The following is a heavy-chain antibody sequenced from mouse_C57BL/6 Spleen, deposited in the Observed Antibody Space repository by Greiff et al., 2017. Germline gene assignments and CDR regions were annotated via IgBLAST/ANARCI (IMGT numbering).Heavy chain of an antibody. Sequence: EVKLVEPGGGLVKPGGSLKLSCAASGFTFSSYAMSWVRQTPEKRLEWVATISAGGSYTYYPDNVKGRFTISRDNAKNNLYLQMSHLKSEDTAMYYCAREGITTVVDAMDYWGQGTSVTVSS. J-gene: IGHJ4*01. V-gene: IGHV5-4*01. CDR3: AREGITTVVDAMDY. CDR1: GFTFSSYA. CDR2: ISAGGSYT. D-gene: IGHD1-1*01.